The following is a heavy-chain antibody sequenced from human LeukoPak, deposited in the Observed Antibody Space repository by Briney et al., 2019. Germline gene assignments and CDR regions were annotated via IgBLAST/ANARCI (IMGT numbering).Heavy chain of an antibody. J-gene: IGHJ4*02. D-gene: IGHD2-15*01. CDR1: GYTLTELS. CDR3: ATAFQVAATYDY. CDR2: FDPEDGET. Sequence: ASVKVSRKVSGYTLTELSMHWVRQAPGKGLEWMGGFDPEDGETIYAQKFQGRVTMTEDTSTDTAYMELSSLRSEDTAVYYCATAFQVAATYDYWGQGTLVTVSS. V-gene: IGHV1-24*01.